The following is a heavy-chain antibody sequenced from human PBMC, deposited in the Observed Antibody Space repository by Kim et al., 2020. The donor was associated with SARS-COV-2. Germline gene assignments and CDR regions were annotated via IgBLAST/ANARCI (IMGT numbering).Heavy chain of an antibody. J-gene: IGHJ4*02. V-gene: IGHV3-23*01. Sequence: YADSVKGRFTISRDNSKTKLYLQLNSLRAEDTAVYYCAIVASKLRFLNFEYWGQGTLVTGSP. CDR3: AIVASKLRFLNFEY. D-gene: IGHD3-3*01.